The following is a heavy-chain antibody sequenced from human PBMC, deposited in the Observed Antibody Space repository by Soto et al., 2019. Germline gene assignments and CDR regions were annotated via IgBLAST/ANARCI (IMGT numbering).Heavy chain of an antibody. CDR1: GGYLTSYD. CDR2: IYHSGTI. Sequence: TSETQSVTYTVAGGYLTSYDWSLLRQPPGRGLEYLAYIYHSGTINYNPSLGSRLTISVDRSKNQFSLTLTSVTAADTAVYYCARLQDVPGSVAWFDHWGPGTLVTVS. J-gene: IGHJ5*02. V-gene: IGHV4-59*08. D-gene: IGHD3-16*01. CDR3: ARLQDVPGSVAWFDH.